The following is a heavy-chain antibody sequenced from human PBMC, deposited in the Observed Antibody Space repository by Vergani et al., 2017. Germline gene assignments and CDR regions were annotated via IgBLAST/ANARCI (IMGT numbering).Heavy chain of an antibody. J-gene: IGHJ4*02. Sequence: QVKLQESGPGLLKPSQTLSLTCTVSGESIRSGSHYWSWIRQPAGKGPEWIGHIHTGGRTDPNPSCKSRVSISVDTSKSQFSLKLNSVTVADTAVYYCARSRPYCTSGSCPAIWGQGTLVTVSS. CDR3: ARSRPYCTSGSCPAI. CDR2: IHTGGRT. CDR1: GESIRSGSHY. V-gene: IGHV4-61*02. D-gene: IGHD2-15*01.